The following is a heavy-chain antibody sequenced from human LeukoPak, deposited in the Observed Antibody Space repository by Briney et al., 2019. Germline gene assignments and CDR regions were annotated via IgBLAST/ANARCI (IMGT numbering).Heavy chain of an antibody. CDR3: ARGKLDFDY. J-gene: IGHJ4*02. CDR1: GFTCSSYW. CDR2: IKQDGSEK. Sequence: GGSLRLSCAASGFTCSSYWMSWVHQAPGKGLEWVANIKQDGSEKYYVDPVKGRFTISRDNAKNSLYLQMNSLRAEDTAVYYCARGKLDFDYWGQGTLVTVSS. V-gene: IGHV3-7*03.